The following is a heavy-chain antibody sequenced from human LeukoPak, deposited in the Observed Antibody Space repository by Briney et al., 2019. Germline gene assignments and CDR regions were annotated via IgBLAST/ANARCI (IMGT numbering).Heavy chain of an antibody. CDR3: AKAQTPLVVVITHFDY. CDR1: GFTFSSYA. D-gene: IGHD3-22*01. V-gene: IGHV3-23*01. Sequence: GGSLRLPCAASGFTFSSYAMSWVRQAPGKGLEWVSAISGSGGSTYYADSVKGRFTISRDNSKNTLYLQMNSLRAEDTAVYYCAKAQTPLVVVITHFDYWGQGTLVTVSS. CDR2: ISGSGGST. J-gene: IGHJ4*02.